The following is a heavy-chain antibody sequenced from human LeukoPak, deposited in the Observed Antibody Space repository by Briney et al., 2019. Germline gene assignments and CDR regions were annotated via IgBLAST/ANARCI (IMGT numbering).Heavy chain of an antibody. D-gene: IGHD1-7*01. CDR3: ARPRYIWNYAEFDP. CDR1: GYTFTGYY. V-gene: IGHV1-2*02. J-gene: IGHJ5*02. Sequence: ASVKVSCKASGYTFTGYYMHWVRQAPGQGLEWMGWINPNSGGTNYAQKFQGRVTMTRDTSISTAYMELSRLRSDDTAVYYCARPRYIWNYAEFDPWGQGTLVTVSS. CDR2: INPNSGGT.